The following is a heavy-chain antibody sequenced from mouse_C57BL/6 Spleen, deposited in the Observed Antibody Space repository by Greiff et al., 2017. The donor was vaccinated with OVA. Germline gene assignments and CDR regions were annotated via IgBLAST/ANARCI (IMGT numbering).Heavy chain of an antibody. J-gene: IGHJ1*03. V-gene: IGHV5-9-1*02. CDR1: GFTFSSYA. D-gene: IGHD1-1*01. Sequence: EVHLVESGEGLVKPGGSLKLSCAASGFTFSSYAMSWVRQTPEKRLEWVAYISSGGDYIYYADTVKGRFTISRDNARNTLYLQMSSLKSEDTAMYYCTRDGTVVARGRYFDVWGTGTTVTVSS. CDR3: TRDGTVVARGRYFDV. CDR2: ISSGGDYI.